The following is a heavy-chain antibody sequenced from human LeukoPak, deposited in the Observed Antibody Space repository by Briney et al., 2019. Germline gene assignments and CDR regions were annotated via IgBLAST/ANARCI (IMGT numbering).Heavy chain of an antibody. CDR3: ARGPPPYCSGDSCYSFLYFHH. CDR2: MNPNSGNT. D-gene: IGHD2-15*01. CDR1: VYTFTIYD. Sequence: ASVTVSFKSSVYTFTIYDINWVRQAPGQGLEWEGWMNPNSGNTGYAQKFQGRGTMTRNTSITTAYMPLSTLRSEDTAVYYCARGPPPYCSGDSCYSFLYFHHWGQGTLVTVSS. V-gene: IGHV1-8*01. J-gene: IGHJ1*01.